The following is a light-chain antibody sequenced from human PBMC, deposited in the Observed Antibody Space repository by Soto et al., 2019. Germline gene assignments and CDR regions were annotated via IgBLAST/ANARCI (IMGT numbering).Light chain of an antibody. CDR1: SSDVGGYNY. Sequence: QSALTQPRSVSGSPGQSVTISCTGTSSDVGGYNYVSWYQHHPGKAPKLMIYDVDKRPSGVPGRFSGSKSGNTASLTISGLQAEDETDYYCSSYTSTGAWVFGGGTKLTVL. CDR3: SSYTSTGAWV. CDR2: DVD. J-gene: IGLJ3*02. V-gene: IGLV2-11*01.